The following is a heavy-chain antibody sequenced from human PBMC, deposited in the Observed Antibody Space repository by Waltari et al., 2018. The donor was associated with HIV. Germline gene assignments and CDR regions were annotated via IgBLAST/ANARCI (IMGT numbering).Heavy chain of an antibody. J-gene: IGHJ4*02. CDR1: GFSVSSYW. D-gene: IGHD3-10*01. CDR3: SRDTFGEYDY. V-gene: IGHV3-74*01. Sequence: EVHLVQSGGGLIKPGGSLRLSCAASGFSVSSYWRHWVRQTPGKGLVWVSRINIDGSRIDYADSVRGRFTISRDSAKNTLSRQMNSLTEEDTAVYYCSRDTFGEYDYWGQGTLVTVSS. CDR2: INIDGSRI.